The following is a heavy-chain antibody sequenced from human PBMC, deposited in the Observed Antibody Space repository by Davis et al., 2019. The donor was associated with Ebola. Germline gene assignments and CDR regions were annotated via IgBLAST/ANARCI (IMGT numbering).Heavy chain of an antibody. Sequence: AGSLTLSCVASGFTFSRYWMSWVRQAPGQGLEWVANINQYGSEKYYVDSVKGRFTISRDNAKNSLYLQMNSLRAEDTAVYYCARARGDSSGYYSYDYWGQGTLVTVSS. CDR1: GFTFSRYW. J-gene: IGHJ4*02. D-gene: IGHD3-22*01. CDR3: ARARGDSSGYYSYDY. CDR2: INQYGSEK. V-gene: IGHV3-7*03.